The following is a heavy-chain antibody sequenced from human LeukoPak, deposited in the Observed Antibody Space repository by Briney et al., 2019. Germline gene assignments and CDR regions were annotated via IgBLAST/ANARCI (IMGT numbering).Heavy chain of an antibody. D-gene: IGHD3-22*01. J-gene: IGHJ5*02. CDR2: IYYSGST. CDR3: ARGSTMIGGYNWFDP. CDR1: GDSFSSVTDY. Sequence: SETLSLTCTVSGDSFSSVTDYWAWIRQPPGKGLEWIGSIYYSGSTYYNPSLKSRVTISVDTSKNQFSLKLSSVTAADTAVYYCARGSTMIGGYNWFDPWGQGTLVTVSS. V-gene: IGHV4-39*07.